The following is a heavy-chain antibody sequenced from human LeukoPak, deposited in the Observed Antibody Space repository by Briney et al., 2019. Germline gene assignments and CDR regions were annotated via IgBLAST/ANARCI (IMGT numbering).Heavy chain of an antibody. CDR3: ARWFGGVIN. CDR1: GGSTSSYY. CDR2: IYYSGST. V-gene: IGHV4-59*01. J-gene: IGHJ4*02. D-gene: IGHD3-16*02. Sequence: PWETLSLTCTVSGGSTSSYYWSWIRQPPGKGLEWIGYIYYSGSTNYNPSLKSRVTISVDTSKNQFSLKLSSVTAADTAVYYCARWFGGVINWGQGTLVTVSS.